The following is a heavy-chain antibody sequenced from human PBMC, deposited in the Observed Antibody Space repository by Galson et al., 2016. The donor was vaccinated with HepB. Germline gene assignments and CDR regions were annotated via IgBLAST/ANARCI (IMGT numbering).Heavy chain of an antibody. CDR1: GFILDDCA. D-gene: IGHD5-24*01. CDR3: VKDMAERAYYPDY. J-gene: IGHJ4*02. Sequence: SLRLSCAASGFILDDCAMHWVRQAPGKGLEWVSSISWNSGTIAYAGSVRGRFTISRDNAKNSLYLQMNSLGTEDTGVYYCVKDMAERAYYPDYWGQGTLVAVCS. V-gene: IGHV3-9*01. CDR2: ISWNSGTI.